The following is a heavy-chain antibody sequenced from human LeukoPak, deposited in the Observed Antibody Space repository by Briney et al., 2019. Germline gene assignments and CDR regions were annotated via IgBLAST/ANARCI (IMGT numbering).Heavy chain of an antibody. CDR3: AKDDAWLQYGN. V-gene: IGHV3-23*01. D-gene: IGHD5-24*01. Sequence: GGSLRLSCAASGFTFSSYAMSWVRQAPGKGLEWVSDINGSGGSTYYADSVKGRFTISRDNSKNTLYLQMNSLRAEDTAVYYCAKDDAWLQYGNWGRGTLVTVSS. J-gene: IGHJ4*02. CDR1: GFTFSSYA. CDR2: INGSGGST.